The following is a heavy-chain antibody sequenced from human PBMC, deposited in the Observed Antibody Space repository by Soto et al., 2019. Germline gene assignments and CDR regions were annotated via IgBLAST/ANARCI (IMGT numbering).Heavy chain of an antibody. CDR1: GFTFSSYA. V-gene: IGHV3-30-3*01. J-gene: IGHJ4*02. CDR2: ISYDGSNK. Sequence: PGGSLRLSCAASGFTFSSYAMHWVRQAPGKGLEWVAVISYDGSNKYYADSVKGRFTISRDNSKNTLYLQMNSLRAEDTAVYYCARSHDSSGFQDYWGQGTLVTVSS. D-gene: IGHD3-22*01. CDR3: ARSHDSSGFQDY.